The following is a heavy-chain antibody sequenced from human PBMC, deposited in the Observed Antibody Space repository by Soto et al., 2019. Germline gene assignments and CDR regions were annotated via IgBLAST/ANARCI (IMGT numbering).Heavy chain of an antibody. J-gene: IGHJ4*02. CDR3: AGGRAWGPLNYFDY. Sequence: VQLVPSGAEVKKPGASVKVSCKASGYTFPRYGISWVRQAHGPGLEWMGWSSAYNRNTQYAQKLQGRVTITTDTSTSTAYMELRSLRSDDTAVYYCAGGRAWGPLNYFDYWGQGTLVTFSS. D-gene: IGHD7-27*01. V-gene: IGHV1-18*01. CDR2: SSAYNRNT. CDR1: GYTFPRYG.